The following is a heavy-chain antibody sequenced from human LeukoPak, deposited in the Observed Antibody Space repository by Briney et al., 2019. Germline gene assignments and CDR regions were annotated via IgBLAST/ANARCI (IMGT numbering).Heavy chain of an antibody. CDR2: IYPGDSHT. CDR1: GYSFTNYW. V-gene: IGHV5-51*01. CDR3: ARPSGVVAATDAFDI. J-gene: IGHJ3*02. D-gene: IGHD2-15*01. Sequence: GESLKISCKGSGYSFTNYWIGWVRQMPGKGLEWMGLIYPGDSHTIYSPPFQGQVTISADKSISTAYLQWSSLKASDTAMYYCARPSGVVAATDAFDIWGQGTMVTVSS.